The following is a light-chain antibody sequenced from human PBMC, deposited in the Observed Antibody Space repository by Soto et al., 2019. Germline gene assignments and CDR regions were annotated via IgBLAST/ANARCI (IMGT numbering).Light chain of an antibody. J-gene: IGKJ3*01. V-gene: IGKV2-28*01. CDR1: QSLLHRNGNSY. Sequence: DIVMTQSPLSLSVTPGEAASISCRCSQSLLHRNGNSYLDWYLQRPGQSPQLVISLGSNRASGVPDRFSGSGSGTDFTLHISRVEAEDVGVYYCMQALQASFTFGPGTKVDL. CDR3: MQALQASFT. CDR2: LGS.